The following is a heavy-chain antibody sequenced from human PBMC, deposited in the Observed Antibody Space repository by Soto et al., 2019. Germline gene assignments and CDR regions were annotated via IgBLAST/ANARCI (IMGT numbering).Heavy chain of an antibody. CDR1: GFTFSSYA. J-gene: IGHJ5*02. CDR2: ISGSGGST. CDR3: AKDGYDYVWGSYRYYT. V-gene: IGHV3-23*01. Sequence: PGGSLRLSCAASGFTFSSYAMSWVRQAPGKGLEWVSAISGSGGSTYYADSVKGRFTISRDNSKNTLYLQMNSLRAEDTAVYYCAKDGYDYVWGSYRYYTWGQGTLVTVSS. D-gene: IGHD3-16*02.